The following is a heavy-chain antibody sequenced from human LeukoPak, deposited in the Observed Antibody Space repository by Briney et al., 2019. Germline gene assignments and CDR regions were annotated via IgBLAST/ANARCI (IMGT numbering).Heavy chain of an antibody. J-gene: IGHJ6*02. Sequence: GGSLRLSCAASGFTFSSYAMSWVRQAPGKGLQWVSGISASAGSTYYADSVKGRFTISRDNSKNTLYLQMNSLRAEDTAVYYCAKAPGLLGGVWGQGTTVTVSS. CDR1: GFTFSSYA. CDR2: ISASAGST. CDR3: AKAPGLLGGV. V-gene: IGHV3-23*01. D-gene: IGHD3-3*02.